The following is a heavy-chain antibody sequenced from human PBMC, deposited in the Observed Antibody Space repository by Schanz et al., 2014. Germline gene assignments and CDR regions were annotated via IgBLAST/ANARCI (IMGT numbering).Heavy chain of an antibody. CDR3: AKDMNREATAPES. J-gene: IGHJ5*02. V-gene: IGHV3-66*01. D-gene: IGHD5-12*01. CDR1: GFTVSSNY. Sequence: EVQLVESGGGLVQPGGSLRLSCAASGFTVSSNYMSWVRQAPGKGLEWVSFIYGGSTYYADSVKGRFTVSRDNSKNTVYLHMNSLRDEDTAVYYCAKDMNREATAPESWGQGTLVVVSS. CDR2: IYGGST.